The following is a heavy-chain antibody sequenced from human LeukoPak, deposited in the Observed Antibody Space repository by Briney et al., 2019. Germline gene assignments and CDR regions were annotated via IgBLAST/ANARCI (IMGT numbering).Heavy chain of an antibody. CDR3: ARVHSSGWYDAFDI. CDR2: ISSSSYI. J-gene: IGHJ3*02. CDR1: GFTFSSYS. D-gene: IGHD6-19*01. V-gene: IGHV3-21*01. Sequence: GGSLRLSCAASGFTFSSYSMNWVRQAPGKGLEWVSSISSSSYIYYADSVRGRFTISRDNAKNSLYLQMNSLRAEDTAVYYCARVHSSGWYDAFDIWGQGTMVTVSS.